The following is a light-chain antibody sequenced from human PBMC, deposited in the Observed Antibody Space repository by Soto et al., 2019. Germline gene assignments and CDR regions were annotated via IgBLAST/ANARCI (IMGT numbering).Light chain of an antibody. CDR1: QGTPSY. CDR2: AAS. J-gene: IGKJ4*01. Sequence: DIQLTQSPSFLSASVRDRVTITCRASQGTPSYLAWYQQKPGKAPKVLIYAASTLQSGVPSRFSGSGSVTEFTLTISSLQPEDFATYYCQQYYSYPITFGGGTRVEIK. V-gene: IGKV1-9*01. CDR3: QQYYSYPIT.